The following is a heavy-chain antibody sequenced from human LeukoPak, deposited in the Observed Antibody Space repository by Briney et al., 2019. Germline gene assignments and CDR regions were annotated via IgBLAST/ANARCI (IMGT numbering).Heavy chain of an antibody. Sequence: PGGSLRLSCAASGFTFSSYAIHWVRQAPGKGLEWVAVISYDGSNKYYADSVKGRFTISRDNSKNTLYLQMNSLRAEDTAVYYCARDRGGYSSTWPYFDYWGQGTLVTVSS. CDR3: ARDRGGYSSTWPYFDY. V-gene: IGHV3-30-3*01. CDR2: ISYDGSNK. CDR1: GFTFSSYA. J-gene: IGHJ4*02. D-gene: IGHD6-13*01.